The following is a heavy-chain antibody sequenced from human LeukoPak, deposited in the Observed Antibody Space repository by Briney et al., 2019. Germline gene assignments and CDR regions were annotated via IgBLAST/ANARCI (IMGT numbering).Heavy chain of an antibody. J-gene: IGHJ4*02. CDR3: ARDLRGSNAY. Sequence: GGSLRLSCAASGFTFSSYEMNWVRQAPGKGLEYVSGISSNGGSTNYANSVKGRFTISRDNSKNTLYLQMGSLRVEDMAVYYCARDLRGSNAYWGQGTLVTVSS. D-gene: IGHD1-26*01. CDR1: GFTFSSYE. CDR2: ISSNGGST. V-gene: IGHV3-64*01.